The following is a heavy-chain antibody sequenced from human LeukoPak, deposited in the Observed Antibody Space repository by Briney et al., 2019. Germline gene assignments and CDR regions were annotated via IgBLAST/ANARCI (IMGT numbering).Heavy chain of an antibody. CDR2: IYYSGSN. CDR1: GGSISSYY. J-gene: IGHJ3*02. Sequence: SETLSLTCTVSGGSISSYYRSWIRQPPGKGLGWIGYIYYSGSNNYNPSLKSRVSISVDTSKNQFSLKLSSVTAADTAVYYCARDGITYYYDRSGYPTISSFDIWGQGTMVTVSS. CDR3: ARDGITYYYDRSGYPTISSFDI. V-gene: IGHV4-59*01. D-gene: IGHD3-22*01.